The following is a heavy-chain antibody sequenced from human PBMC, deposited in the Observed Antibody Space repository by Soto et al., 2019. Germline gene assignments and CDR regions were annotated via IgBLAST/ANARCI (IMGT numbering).Heavy chain of an antibody. CDR2: IYPGDSDT. D-gene: IGHD3-10*01. J-gene: IGHJ3*02. CDR1: GYSCTGHC. Sequence: PRQALKIPCNGSGYSCTGHCIGWVRQIPGKGLEWMGIIYPGDSDTRYSPSFQGQVTTSADKSISTAYLQWSSLNASDTAMYYCARGYGSGFDAFDIWGQGTMVTVSS. CDR3: ARGYGSGFDAFDI. V-gene: IGHV5-51*01.